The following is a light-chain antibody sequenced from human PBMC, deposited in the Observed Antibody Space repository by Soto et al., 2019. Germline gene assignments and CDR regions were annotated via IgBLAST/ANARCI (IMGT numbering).Light chain of an antibody. CDR2: GAS. V-gene: IGKV3-20*01. CDR1: QSVSSSY. Sequence: EIVLTQSPGTLSLSPGERATLSCRASQSVSSSYLAWYQQKPGQAPRLLIYGASSRATGIPDWFSDSGSGTDFTLTISRLEPEDFAVYYCQQYGSSLLTFGGGTKVEIK. CDR3: QQYGSSLLT. J-gene: IGKJ4*01.